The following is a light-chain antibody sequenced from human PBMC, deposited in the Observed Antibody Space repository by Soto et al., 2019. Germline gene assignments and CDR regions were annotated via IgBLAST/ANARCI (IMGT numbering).Light chain of an antibody. Sequence: QSVLTQPPSVSGAPGQRVTISCTGSSSSIGAGYDVHWYQQRPGTAPKLLIFGNSNRPSGVPDRFSGSKSGTSASLTVSGLQAEDEADYYCSSYAGSNNLFFGGGTKLTVL. CDR1: SSSIGAGYD. J-gene: IGLJ2*01. V-gene: IGLV1-40*01. CDR3: SSYAGSNNLF. CDR2: GNS.